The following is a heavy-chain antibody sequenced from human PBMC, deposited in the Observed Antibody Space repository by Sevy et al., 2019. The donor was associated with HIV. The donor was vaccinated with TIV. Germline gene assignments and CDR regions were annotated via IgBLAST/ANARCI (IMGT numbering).Heavy chain of an antibody. V-gene: IGHV3-23*01. Sequence: GGSLRLSCAASGFTFSSYAMSWVRQAPGKGLEWVSAISGSGSSTYYADSVKGRFTISRDNSKNTLYLQMNSLRAEDTAVYYCAKDSRPGIVVVPAAYFDYWGQGTLVTVSS. J-gene: IGHJ4*02. CDR3: AKDSRPGIVVVPAAYFDY. D-gene: IGHD2-2*01. CDR2: ISGSGSST. CDR1: GFTFSSYA.